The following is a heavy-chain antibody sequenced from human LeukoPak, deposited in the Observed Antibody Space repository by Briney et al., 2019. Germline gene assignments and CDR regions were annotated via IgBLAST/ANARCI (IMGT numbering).Heavy chain of an antibody. Sequence: GESLRLSCAASGFTFSSYGMHWVRQAPGKGLEWVAVIWYDGSNKYYADSVKGRFTISRDNSKNTLYLQMNSLRAEDTAVYYCARVHLTTAMIYYYYGMDVWGQGTTVTVSS. CDR2: IWYDGSNK. J-gene: IGHJ6*02. CDR3: ARVHLTTAMIYYYYGMDV. D-gene: IGHD5-18*01. V-gene: IGHV3-33*01. CDR1: GFTFSSYG.